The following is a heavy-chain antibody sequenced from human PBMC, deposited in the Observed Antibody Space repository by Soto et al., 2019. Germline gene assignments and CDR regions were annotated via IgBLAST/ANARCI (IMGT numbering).Heavy chain of an antibody. CDR3: AKGFYHDSRGFYYTIDY. Sequence: GGSLRLSCAASGFTFSNYGMHWVRQAPGKGLEWVAIISSEGTNEFYADSVRGRFTISRDNSKNTLSLQMNSLRTEDTAVYYCAKGFYHDSRGFYYTIDYWGQGTLVTVSS. J-gene: IGHJ4*02. D-gene: IGHD3-22*01. V-gene: IGHV3-30*18. CDR1: GFTFSNYG. CDR2: ISSEGTNE.